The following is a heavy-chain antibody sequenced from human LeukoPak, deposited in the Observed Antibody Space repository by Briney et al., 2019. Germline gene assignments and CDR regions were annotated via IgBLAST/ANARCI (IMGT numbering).Heavy chain of an antibody. CDR1: GFTLSSYA. CDR3: AKVSVTTLGGIDY. D-gene: IGHD3-16*01. Sequence: GGSLRLSCAASGFTLSSYAMSWVRQAPGQGLEWVSCISGSGGSRHYADSVKGRFTISRDNSKNTLYLQMNSLRAEDTAVYYCAKVSVTTLGGIDYWGQGTLVTVSS. J-gene: IGHJ4*02. V-gene: IGHV3-23*01. CDR2: ISGSGGSR.